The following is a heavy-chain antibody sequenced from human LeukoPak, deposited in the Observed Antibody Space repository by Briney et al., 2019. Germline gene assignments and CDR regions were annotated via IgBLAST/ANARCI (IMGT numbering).Heavy chain of an antibody. Sequence: ASVKVSCKASGYTFTSYGISWVRQAPGQGLEWMGWISAYKGNTNYAQKLQGRVTMTTDTSTSTAYMELRSLRSDDTAVYYCARDRDSSGHWAFDIWGQGTMVTVSS. D-gene: IGHD3-22*01. CDR2: ISAYKGNT. CDR3: ARDRDSSGHWAFDI. V-gene: IGHV1-18*01. J-gene: IGHJ3*02. CDR1: GYTFTSYG.